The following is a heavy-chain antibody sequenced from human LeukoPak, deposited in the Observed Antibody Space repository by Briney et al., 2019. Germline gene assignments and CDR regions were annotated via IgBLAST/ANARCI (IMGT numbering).Heavy chain of an antibody. CDR1: GFSFSSYA. V-gene: IGHV3-23*01. J-gene: IGHJ4*02. CDR2: ISGGGGST. D-gene: IGHD2-15*01. Sequence: PGGSLRLSCAASGFSFSSYAMSWVRQAPGKGLEWDSAISGGGGSTYYADSVKGRFTISRDTSKNTLYLQMNSLRAEDTAVYYCAKQSVVVVAATEFDYWGQGTLVTVSS. CDR3: AKQSVVVVAATEFDY.